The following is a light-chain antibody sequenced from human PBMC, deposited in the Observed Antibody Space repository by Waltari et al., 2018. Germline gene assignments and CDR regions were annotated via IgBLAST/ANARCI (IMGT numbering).Light chain of an antibody. Sequence: DIQMTQSPSSLSASVGDRVTIPCRASQSISSYLDSYQQKPGEAPKLLIYAASSLQSGVPSRFSGSGSATDFTLTISSLQPEDFATYYCQQSYSTPHTFGGGTKVEIK. CDR1: QSISSY. V-gene: IGKV1-39*01. CDR2: AAS. J-gene: IGKJ4*01. CDR3: QQSYSTPHT.